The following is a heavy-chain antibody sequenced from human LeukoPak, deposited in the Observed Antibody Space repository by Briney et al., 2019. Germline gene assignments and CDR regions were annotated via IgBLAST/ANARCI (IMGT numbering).Heavy chain of an antibody. V-gene: IGHV3-23*01. CDR2: ISGSGGST. J-gene: IGHJ4*02. CDR3: AKDLEVEGYCSSTSCYPNFDY. Sequence: SGGSLRLSCAASGFTFSSYAMSWVRQAPGKGLEWVSAISGSGGSTYYADFVKGRFTISRDNSKNTLYLQMNSLRAEDTAVYYCAKDLEVEGYCSSTSCYPNFDYWGQGTLVTVSS. D-gene: IGHD2-2*01. CDR1: GFTFSSYA.